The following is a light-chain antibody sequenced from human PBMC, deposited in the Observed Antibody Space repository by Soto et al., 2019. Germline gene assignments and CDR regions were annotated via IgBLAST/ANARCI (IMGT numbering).Light chain of an antibody. J-gene: IGKJ5*01. CDR3: QQTASFPIT. CDR1: QTISSW. V-gene: IGKV1-12*01. CDR2: TAS. Sequence: DIQMTQSPSTLSGSVGDRVTLTCRASQTISSWLAWYQQKPGKAPNLLIYTASSLQSGVPSRFSGSGSGTDFTLTINGLQPEDFATYYCQQTASFPITFGQGTRLENK.